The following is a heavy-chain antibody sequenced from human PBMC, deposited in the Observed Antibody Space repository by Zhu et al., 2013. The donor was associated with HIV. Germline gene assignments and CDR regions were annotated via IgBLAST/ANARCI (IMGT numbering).Heavy chain of an antibody. CDR2: ISAYNGNT. J-gene: IGHJ4*02. CDR3: ARASPRYSYGTRLDY. CDR1: GYTFTSYG. D-gene: IGHD5-18*01. V-gene: IGHV1-18*04. Sequence: QVQLVQSGAEVKKPGSSVKVSCKASGYTFTSYGISWVRQAPGQGLEWMGWISAYNGNTNYAQKLQGRVTMTTDTSTSTAYMELRSLRSDDTAVYYCARASPRYSYGTRLDYWGQGTLVTVSS.